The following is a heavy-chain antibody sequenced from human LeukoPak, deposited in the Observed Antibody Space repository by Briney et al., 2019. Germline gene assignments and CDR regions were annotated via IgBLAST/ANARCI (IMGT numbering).Heavy chain of an antibody. CDR1: GYTFTSYD. Sequence: ASVKVSCKASGYTFTSYDINWVRQATGQGLEWMGWISAYNGNTNYAQKLQGRVTMTTDTSTSTAYMELRSLRSDDTAVYYCARVYDSGRHRYYFDYWGQGTLVTVSS. V-gene: IGHV1-18*01. D-gene: IGHD1-26*01. J-gene: IGHJ4*02. CDR3: ARVYDSGRHRYYFDY. CDR2: ISAYNGNT.